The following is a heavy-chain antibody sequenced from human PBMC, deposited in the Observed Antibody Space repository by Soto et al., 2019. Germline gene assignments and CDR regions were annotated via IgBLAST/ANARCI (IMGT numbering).Heavy chain of an antibody. CDR3: ARVAYSYDSSGYSSLDY. D-gene: IGHD3-22*01. CDR2: IKQDGSEK. J-gene: IGHJ4*02. Sequence: RLSCATSGFTFSSYWMTWVRQAPGKGLEWVANIKQDGSEKYYVDSVKGRFTISRDNAKNSLYLQMNSLRAEDTAVYYCARVAYSYDSSGYSSLDYWGQGTLVTVSS. CDR1: GFTFSSYW. V-gene: IGHV3-7*01.